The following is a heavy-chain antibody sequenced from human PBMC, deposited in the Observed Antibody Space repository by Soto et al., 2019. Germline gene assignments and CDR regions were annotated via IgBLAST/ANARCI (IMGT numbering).Heavy chain of an antibody. Sequence: GGSLRLSCAASGFTFSSYAMSWVRQARGKGLEWVSAISGSGGSTYYADSVKGRFTISRDNSKNTLYLQMNSLRAEDTAVYYCAKTPLYGSGSYLDYWGQGTLVTVSS. D-gene: IGHD3-10*01. J-gene: IGHJ4*02. CDR2: ISGSGGST. CDR3: AKTPLYGSGSYLDY. CDR1: GFTFSSYA. V-gene: IGHV3-23*01.